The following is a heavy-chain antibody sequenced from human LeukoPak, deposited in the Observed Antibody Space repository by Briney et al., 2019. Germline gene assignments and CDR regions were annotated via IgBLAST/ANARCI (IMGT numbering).Heavy chain of an antibody. J-gene: IGHJ1*01. Sequence: SETLSLTCTVSGGSISNYYWSWIRQPPGKGLEWIGYIYYAGSTNYSPSLKSRVTISVDTSKNQFSLKLSSVTAADTAVYYCARDHYYDSSGYTFRHWGQGTLVTVSS. CDR1: GGSISNYY. CDR3: ARDHYYDSSGYTFRH. V-gene: IGHV4-59*01. D-gene: IGHD3-22*01. CDR2: IYYAGST.